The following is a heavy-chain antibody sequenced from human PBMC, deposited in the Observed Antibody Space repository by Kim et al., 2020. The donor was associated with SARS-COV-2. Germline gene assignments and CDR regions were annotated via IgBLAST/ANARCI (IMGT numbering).Heavy chain of an antibody. Sequence: PGKWLDWIRTIYYRGFTYYNPSFKSRVTVSVDTSKNQFSLKVSSVNAADTAVYYCARRVPGSLDNWFDPWGQGTLVTVSS. V-gene: IGHV4-39*01. CDR2: IYYRGFT. D-gene: IGHD1-26*01. CDR3: ARRVPGSLDNWFDP. J-gene: IGHJ5*02.